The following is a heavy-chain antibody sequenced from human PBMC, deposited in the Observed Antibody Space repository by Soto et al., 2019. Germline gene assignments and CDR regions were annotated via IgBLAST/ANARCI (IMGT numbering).Heavy chain of an antibody. Sequence: SETLSLTCAVSGGSISSSNWWSWVRQPPGKGLEWIGEIYHSGSTNYNPSLKSRVTISVDKSKNQFSLKLSSVTAADTAVYYCARDSRPYYDILTGYYKGGAAFGPWGQGTLVTVSS. V-gene: IGHV4-4*02. CDR1: GGSISSSNW. CDR2: IYHSGST. CDR3: ARDSRPYYDILTGYYKGGAAFGP. D-gene: IGHD3-9*01. J-gene: IGHJ5*02.